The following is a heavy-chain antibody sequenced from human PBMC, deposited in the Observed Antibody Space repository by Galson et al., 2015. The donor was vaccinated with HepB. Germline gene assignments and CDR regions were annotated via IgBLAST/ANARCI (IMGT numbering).Heavy chain of an antibody. Sequence: SLRLSCAASGFTFSSYGMHWVRQAPGKGLEWVAVIWYDGSNKYYADSVKGRFTISRDNSKNTLYLQMNSLRAEDTAVYYCARAERYFDWLLHYWGQGTLVTVSS. CDR3: ARAERYFDWLLHY. CDR2: IWYDGSNK. CDR1: GFTFSSYG. V-gene: IGHV3-33*01. J-gene: IGHJ4*02. D-gene: IGHD3-9*01.